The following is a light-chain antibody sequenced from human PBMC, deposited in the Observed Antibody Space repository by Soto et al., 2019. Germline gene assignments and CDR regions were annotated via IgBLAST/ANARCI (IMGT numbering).Light chain of an antibody. V-gene: IGKV1-5*01. CDR1: QSFNTW. CDR3: QQYDSYTWT. Sequence: DIQMTQSPSTLSASVGDRVTITCRATQSFNTWLAWFQKKPGKAPKLLIYDVSSLESGVPSRLRGSGYGTELTITISSMQHDDFATYYCQQYDSYTWTFGHGTKVDI. J-gene: IGKJ1*01. CDR2: DVS.